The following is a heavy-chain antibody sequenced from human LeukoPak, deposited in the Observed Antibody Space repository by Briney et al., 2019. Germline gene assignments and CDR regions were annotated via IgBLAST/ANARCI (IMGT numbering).Heavy chain of an antibody. CDR3: ARDQYTSNWYVHH. V-gene: IGHV3-53*01. CDR1: GFTVSSNY. D-gene: IGHD4-11*01. J-gene: IGHJ1*01. CDR2: ISSVGST. Sequence: PGGSLRLSCAASGFTVSSNYISWVRQAPGKGLEWVSLISSVGSTYYADSVKGRFTISRDNSKNTLYLQMNSLRAEDTAVYYCARDQYTSNWYVHHWGQGTLVTVS.